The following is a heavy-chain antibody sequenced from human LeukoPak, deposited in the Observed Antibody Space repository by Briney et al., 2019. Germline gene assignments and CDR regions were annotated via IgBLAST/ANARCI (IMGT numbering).Heavy chain of an antibody. V-gene: IGHV3-21*01. J-gene: IGHJ4*02. CDR1: GFTFSSYE. Sequence: GGSLRLSCAASGFTFSSYEMNWVRQAPGKGLEWVSSISSSSSYIYYADSVKGRFTISRDNAKNSLYLQMNSLRAEDTAVYYCAKDPTHYRVWDYYETIGLSYWGQGTLVTVSS. CDR2: ISSSSSYI. D-gene: IGHD3-22*01. CDR3: AKDPTHYRVWDYYETIGLSY.